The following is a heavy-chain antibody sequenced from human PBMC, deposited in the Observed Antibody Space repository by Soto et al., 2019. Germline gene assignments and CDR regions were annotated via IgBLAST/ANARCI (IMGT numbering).Heavy chain of an antibody. Sequence: QVQLQESGPGLVKPSETLSLTCTVSGGSISSYYWSWIRQPPGKGLEWIGYIYYSGSTNYNPSLKSRVTISVDTSKNQFSLKLSSVTAADTAVYYCARWLRPPGDYYYYYVDVWGKGTTVTVSS. CDR2: IYYSGST. J-gene: IGHJ6*03. V-gene: IGHV4-59*08. CDR3: ARWLRPPGDYYYYYVDV. D-gene: IGHD5-12*01. CDR1: GGSISSYY.